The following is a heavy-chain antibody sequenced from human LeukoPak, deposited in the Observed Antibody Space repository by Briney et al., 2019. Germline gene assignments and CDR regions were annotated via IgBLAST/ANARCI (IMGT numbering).Heavy chain of an antibody. V-gene: IGHV4-34*01. CDR3: ARHRAYSSSSPFDY. CDR1: GESLSGYY. D-gene: IGHD6-6*01. Sequence: SETLSLTCAVCGESLSGYYWSWIRQPPGKGLEWIGEINHSGSTNYYPSLKSRVTISVDTSKNQLSLKLSSVTAADTAVYYCARHRAYSSSSPFDYWGQGTLVTVSS. CDR2: INHSGST. J-gene: IGHJ4*02.